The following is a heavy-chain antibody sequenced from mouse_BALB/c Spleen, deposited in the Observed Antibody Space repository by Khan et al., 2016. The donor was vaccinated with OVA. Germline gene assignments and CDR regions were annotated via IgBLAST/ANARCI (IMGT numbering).Heavy chain of an antibody. Sequence: QVQLKEPGAELVRPGASVNLSCKTLGYIFTSYWIYWVKQRFGQGLEWIARIYPGTNNTYYNEKLKDKATLIAEKSSSTVYMQLSSLKSKDSAVYFCASEDALCYFDFWGQGTTLTVSS. J-gene: IGHJ2*01. V-gene: IGHV1-76*01. CDR2: IYPGTNNT. CDR3: ASEDALCYFDF. CDR1: GYIFTSYW.